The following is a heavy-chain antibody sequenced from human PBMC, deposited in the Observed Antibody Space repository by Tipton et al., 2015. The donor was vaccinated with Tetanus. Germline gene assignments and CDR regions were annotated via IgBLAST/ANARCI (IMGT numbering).Heavy chain of an antibody. J-gene: IGHJ6*02. V-gene: IGHV1-2*06. CDR3: ASRRESGSGYDYYFYYGMDV. CDR1: GYTFTGYY. CDR2: INPNSGGT. D-gene: IGHD5-12*01. Sequence: QVQLVQSGAEVKKPGASVKVSCKASGYTFTGYYMHWVRQAPGQGLEWMGRINPNSGGTIYAQKFQGRVTMTRDTSISTAYMELSRLRSDDTAVYYCASRRESGSGYDYYFYYGMDVWCQGTTVTVSS.